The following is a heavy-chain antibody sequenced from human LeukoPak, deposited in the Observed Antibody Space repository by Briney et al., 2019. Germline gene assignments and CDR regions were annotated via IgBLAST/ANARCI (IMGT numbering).Heavy chain of an antibody. Sequence: GGSLRLSCAASGFTFSSYSMNWVRQAPGKGLEWVSSISSSSSYIYYADSVKGRFTISRDNAKNSLYLQMNSLRAEDTAVYYCARDSGTVTPGEVYFDYWGQGTLVTVSS. D-gene: IGHD4-17*01. CDR1: GFTFSSYS. CDR2: ISSSSSYI. V-gene: IGHV3-21*01. J-gene: IGHJ4*02. CDR3: ARDSGTVTPGEVYFDY.